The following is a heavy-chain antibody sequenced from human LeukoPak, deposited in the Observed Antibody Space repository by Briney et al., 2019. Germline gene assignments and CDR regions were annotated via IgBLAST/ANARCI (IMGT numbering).Heavy chain of an antibody. CDR3: ARPRVPDS. J-gene: IGHJ4*02. Sequence: PGGSLRLSCAASGFSFSSYWMSWVRQAPGKGLEWVANISPDGSETNYVDSVKGRFTISRDNAKNSLYLQMNSLRAEDTAVYYCARPRVPDSWGQGTLVIVSS. CDR2: ISPDGSET. V-gene: IGHV3-7*01. CDR1: GFSFSSYW.